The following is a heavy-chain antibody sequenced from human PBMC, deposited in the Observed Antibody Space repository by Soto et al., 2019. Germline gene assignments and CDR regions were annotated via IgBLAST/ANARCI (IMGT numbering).Heavy chain of an antibody. CDR2: LTGSCGTT. Sequence: EVQLLESGGGLVQPGWSLRLSCAASGFTFSSYAMSWVRQAPGKGLEWVSALTGSCGTTYYADSVKGRFTISRDNSKNTVYLQMNSLRAEDTAVYYCAKRGHEVVATHKDDFDSWGNETMVTVSS. CDR1: GFTFSSYA. D-gene: IGHD2-15*01. V-gene: IGHV3-23*01. J-gene: IGHJ3*02. CDR3: AKRGHEVVATHKDDFDS.